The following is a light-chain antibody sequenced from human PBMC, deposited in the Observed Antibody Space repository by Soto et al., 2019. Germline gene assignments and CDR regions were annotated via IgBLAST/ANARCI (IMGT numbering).Light chain of an antibody. CDR3: QQYDNLPT. CDR2: DAS. CDR1: QNINNY. J-gene: IGKJ5*01. V-gene: IGKV1-33*01. Sequence: EIHVSQSPASLSLSVGDRVTITCQASQNINNYLNWYQQKPGRAPTLLISDASNLEAGVPSRFRGSGSGTDFTFTISRLQPEDIATYYCQQYDNLPTFGQRTPLDIK.